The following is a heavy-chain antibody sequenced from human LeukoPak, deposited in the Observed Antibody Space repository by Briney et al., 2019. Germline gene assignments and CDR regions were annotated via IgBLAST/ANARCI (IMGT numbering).Heavy chain of an antibody. Sequence: GASVKVSCKASGGTFSSYAISWVRQAPGQGLEWMGGIIPIFGTANYAQKFQGRVTITADKSTSTAYMELSSLRSEDTAVYYCARDSWSPYGGNSGYFDYWGQGTLVTVSS. CDR2: IIPIFGTA. V-gene: IGHV1-69*06. CDR1: GGTFSSYA. CDR3: ARDSWSPYGGNSGYFDY. D-gene: IGHD4-23*01. J-gene: IGHJ4*02.